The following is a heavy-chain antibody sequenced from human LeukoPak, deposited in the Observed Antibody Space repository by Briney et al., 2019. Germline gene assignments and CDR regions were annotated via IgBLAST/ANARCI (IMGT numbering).Heavy chain of an antibody. CDR1: GGSFSGYY. V-gene: IGHV4-59*01. CDR2: IYYSGST. Sequence: ASETLSLTCAVYGGSFSGYYWSWVRQPPGKGLEWIGYIYYSGSTNYNPSLKSRVTISVDTSKNQFSLRLSSVTAADTAVYYCARGDDFWSGYSYYYYMDVWGKGTTVTVSS. CDR3: ARGDDFWSGYSYYYYMDV. D-gene: IGHD3-3*01. J-gene: IGHJ6*03.